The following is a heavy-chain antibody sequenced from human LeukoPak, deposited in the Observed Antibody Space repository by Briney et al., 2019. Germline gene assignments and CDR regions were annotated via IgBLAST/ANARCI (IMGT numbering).Heavy chain of an antibody. D-gene: IGHD3-22*01. CDR1: GYTFTSYD. CDR2: MNPYSVNT. CDR3: ARGYYESSGYYFDY. J-gene: IGHJ4*02. Sequence: GASVKVSCKASGYTFTSYDINRVRQATGQGLEWTGWMNPYSVNTVYAQKFQGRVTMTRNTSTSTAYMDLSSLRSEDTAVYYCARGYYESSGYYFDYWGQGTLVTVSS. V-gene: IGHV1-8*01.